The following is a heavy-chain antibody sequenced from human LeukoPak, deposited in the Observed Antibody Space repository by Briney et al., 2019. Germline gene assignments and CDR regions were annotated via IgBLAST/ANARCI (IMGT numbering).Heavy chain of an antibody. J-gene: IGHJ4*02. CDR1: GFTFSSYS. D-gene: IGHD3-10*01. Sequence: PGGSLRLSCAASGFTFSSYSMNWVRQAPGKGLEWVSYISTSSSTIYYADSVKGRFTISRDNSKNTLHLQMNSLRAEDTAIYYCGGATSGSASDYWGQGTQVTVSS. V-gene: IGHV3-48*01. CDR2: ISTSSSTI. CDR3: GGATSGSASDY.